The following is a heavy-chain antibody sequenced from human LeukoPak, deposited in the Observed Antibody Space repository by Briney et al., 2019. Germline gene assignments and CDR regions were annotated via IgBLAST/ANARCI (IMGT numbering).Heavy chain of an antibody. V-gene: IGHV3-7*01. CDR2: IKQDGSEK. J-gene: IGHJ4*02. CDR1: GGSISSYY. Sequence: PSETLSLTCTVSGGSISSYYWSWIRQPPGKGLEWVANIKQDGSEKYYVDSVKGRFTISRDNAKNSLYLQMNSLRAEDTAVYYCARDSVPGGWYPYYFDYWGQGTLVTVSS. CDR3: ARDSVPGGWYPYYFDY. D-gene: IGHD6-19*01.